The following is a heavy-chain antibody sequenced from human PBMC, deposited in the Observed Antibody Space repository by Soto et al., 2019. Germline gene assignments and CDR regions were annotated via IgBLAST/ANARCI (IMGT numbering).Heavy chain of an antibody. D-gene: IGHD6-19*01. V-gene: IGHV1-18*01. CDR3: AGDPTGAVAGRGSNWFDP. CDR2: ISAYNGNT. Sequence: QVQLVQSGAEVKKPGASVKVSCKASGYTFTSYGISWVRQAPGQGLEWMGWISAYNGNTNYAQKLQGSVTMTTDASTSTAYMELRGLRSDGTAVYYCAGDPTGAVAGRGSNWFDPWGQGTLVTVSS. J-gene: IGHJ5*02. CDR1: GYTFTSYG.